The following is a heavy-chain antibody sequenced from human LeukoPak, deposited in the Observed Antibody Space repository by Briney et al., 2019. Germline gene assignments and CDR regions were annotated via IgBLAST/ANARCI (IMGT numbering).Heavy chain of an antibody. CDR1: GGSFSGYY. Sequence: PSETLSLTCAVYGGSFSGYYWSWIRQPPGKGLEWIGEINHSGSTNYSPSLKSRVTISVDTSKNQFSLKLSSVTAADTAVYYCARSYDSSGYYFDYWGQGTLVTVSS. J-gene: IGHJ4*02. V-gene: IGHV4-34*01. CDR2: INHSGST. D-gene: IGHD3-22*01. CDR3: ARSYDSSGYYFDY.